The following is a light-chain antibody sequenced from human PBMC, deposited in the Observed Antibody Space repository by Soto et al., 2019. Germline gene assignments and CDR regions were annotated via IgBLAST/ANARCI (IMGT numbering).Light chain of an antibody. CDR1: QSVGSK. V-gene: IGKV3-15*01. J-gene: IGKJ4*01. Sequence: EIVMTQSPATRSVSPGERATLSCRASQSVGSKLAWYQQKPGQAPRLLIYGASTRATGMPARFSGSGSGTEFTLTISRLQSEDFAVYYCQQYNNRPPLTFGGGTKVEIK. CDR2: GAS. CDR3: QQYNNRPPLT.